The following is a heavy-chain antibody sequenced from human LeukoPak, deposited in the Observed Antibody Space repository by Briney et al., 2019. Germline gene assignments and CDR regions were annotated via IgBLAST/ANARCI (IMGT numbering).Heavy chain of an antibody. CDR3: ARAKPKNMVRGLIMRRESRYYFDY. J-gene: IGHJ4*02. D-gene: IGHD3-10*01. Sequence: GGSLRLSCAASGFTFSSYSMSWVRQAPGKGLEWVSVIYSGGSTYFADSVKGRFTISRDNSKSTLYIQMNSLRAEDTAVYYCARAKPKNMVRGLIMRRESRYYFDYWGQGTLVTVSS. CDR1: GFTFSSYS. CDR2: IYSGGST. V-gene: IGHV3-53*01.